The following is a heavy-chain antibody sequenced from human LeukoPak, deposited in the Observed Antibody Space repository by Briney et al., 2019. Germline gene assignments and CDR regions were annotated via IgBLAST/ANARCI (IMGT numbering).Heavy chain of an antibody. D-gene: IGHD3-22*01. CDR2: ITPFFGTP. J-gene: IGHJ4*02. V-gene: IGHV1-69*13. Sequence: ASVKVSCKASGGTFRSHAISWVRQAPGQGLEWMGGITPFFGTPKYTQRFQGRATITADESTSTAYMELSSLRSEDTAVYYCARAYYYDSTGPFEYWGQGTLVTVSS. CDR1: GGTFRSHA. CDR3: ARAYYYDSTGPFEY.